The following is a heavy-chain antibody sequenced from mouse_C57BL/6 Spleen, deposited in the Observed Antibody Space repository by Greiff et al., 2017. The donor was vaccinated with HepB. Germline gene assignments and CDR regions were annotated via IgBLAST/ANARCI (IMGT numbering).Heavy chain of an antibody. CDR2: IYPRSGNT. D-gene: IGHD2-4*01. CDR3: APIYYDYDVFAY. CDR1: GYTFTSYG. J-gene: IGHJ3*01. Sequence: VQLQQSGAELARPGASVKLSCKASGYTFTSYGISWVKQRTGQGLEWIGEIYPRSGNTYYNEKFKGKATLTADKSSSTAYMELRSLTSEDSAVYFCAPIYYDYDVFAYWGQGTLVTVSA. V-gene: IGHV1-81*01.